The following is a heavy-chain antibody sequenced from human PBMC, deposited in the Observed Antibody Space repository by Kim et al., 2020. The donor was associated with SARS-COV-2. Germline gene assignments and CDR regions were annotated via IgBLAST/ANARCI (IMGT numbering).Heavy chain of an antibody. CDR3: ASGLYYYGSGRRFEDY. V-gene: IGHV4-31*03. CDR2: IYYSGST. CDR1: GGSISSGGYY. J-gene: IGHJ4*02. D-gene: IGHD3-10*01. Sequence: SETLSLTCTVSGGSISSGGYYWSWIRQHPGKGLEWIGYIYYSGSTYYNPSLKSRVTISVDTSKNQFSLKLSSVTAADTAVYYCASGLYYYGSGRRFEDYWGQGTLVTVSS.